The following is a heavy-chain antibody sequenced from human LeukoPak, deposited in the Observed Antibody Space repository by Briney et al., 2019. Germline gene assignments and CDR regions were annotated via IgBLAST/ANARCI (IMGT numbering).Heavy chain of an antibody. V-gene: IGHV3-7*03. Sequence: GGSLRLSCAASGFTFSSYWMSWVRQAPGKGLEWVANIKQDGSEKYYVDSVKGRFTISRDNAKNSLYLQMNNVRAEDTAVYYCARSLASQREFDYWGQGTLVTVSS. CDR1: GFTFSSYW. CDR2: IKQDGSEK. J-gene: IGHJ4*02. CDR3: ARSLASQREFDY.